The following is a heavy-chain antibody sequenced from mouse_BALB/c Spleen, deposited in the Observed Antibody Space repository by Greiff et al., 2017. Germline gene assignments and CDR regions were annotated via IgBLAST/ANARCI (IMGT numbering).Heavy chain of an antibody. Sequence: VKLVESGAELVKPGASVKLSCKASGYTFTSYWMHWVKQRPGQGLEWIGEINPSNGRTNYNEKFKSKATLTVDKSSSTAYMQLSSLTSEDSAVYYCARGYYGSSYGFAYWGQGTLVTVSA. J-gene: IGHJ3*01. V-gene: IGHV1S81*02. D-gene: IGHD1-1*01. CDR2: INPSNGRT. CDR3: ARGYYGSSYGFAY. CDR1: GYTFTSYW.